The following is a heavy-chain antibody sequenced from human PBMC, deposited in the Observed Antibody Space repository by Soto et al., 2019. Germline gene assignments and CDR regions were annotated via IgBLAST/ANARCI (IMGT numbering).Heavy chain of an antibody. CDR1: GFTFSSYG. V-gene: IGHV3-30*18. D-gene: IGHD3-3*02. J-gene: IGHJ4*02. CDR3: ADEWHCWSGGYTHRYFDY. CDR2: ISYDGSNK. Sequence: QVQLVESGGGVVQPGRSLRLSCAASGFTFSSYGMHWVRQAPGKGLEWVAVISYDGSNKYYADSVKGRFTISRDNTKNTMYLQMNSLRAEDTVVYECADEWHCWSGGYTHRYFDYWGQGTLVTVSS.